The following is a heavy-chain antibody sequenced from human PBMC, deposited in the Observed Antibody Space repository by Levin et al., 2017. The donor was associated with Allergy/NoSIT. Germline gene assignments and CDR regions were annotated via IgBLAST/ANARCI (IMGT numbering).Heavy chain of an antibody. CDR1: GGSISSYY. V-gene: IGHV4-59*01. Sequence: PSETLSLTCTVSGGSISSYYWSWIRQPPGKGLEWIGYIYYSGSTNYNPSLKSRVTISVDTSKNQFSLKLSSVTAADTAVYYCASRVYGGRNDAFDIWGQGTMVTVSS. CDR2: IYYSGST. CDR3: ASRVYGGRNDAFDI. J-gene: IGHJ3*02. D-gene: IGHD4-23*01.